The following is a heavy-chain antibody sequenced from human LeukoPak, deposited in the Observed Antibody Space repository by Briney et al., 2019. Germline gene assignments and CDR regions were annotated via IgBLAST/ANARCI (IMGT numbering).Heavy chain of an antibody. V-gene: IGHV1-69*05. Sequence: ASVKVSCKASGGTFSSYAISWVRRAPGQGLEWMGGIIPIFGTANYAQKFQGRVTITTDESTSTAYMELSSLRSEDTAVYYCARNSNGGNQYYFDYWGQGTLVTVSS. J-gene: IGHJ4*02. CDR2: IIPIFGTA. CDR1: GGTFSSYA. D-gene: IGHD4-23*01. CDR3: ARNSNGGNQYYFDY.